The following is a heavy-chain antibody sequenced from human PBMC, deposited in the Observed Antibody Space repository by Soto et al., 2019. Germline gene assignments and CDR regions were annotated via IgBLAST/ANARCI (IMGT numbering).Heavy chain of an antibody. Sequence: GGSLRLSCAASGFTFSSYGMHWVRQAPGKGLEWVAVIWYDGSNKYYADSVKGRFTISRDNSKNTLYLQMNSLRAEDTAVYYCARDPTHYDFWSGYYSQKYGMDVWGQGTTVTVSS. D-gene: IGHD3-3*01. J-gene: IGHJ6*02. CDR3: ARDPTHYDFWSGYYSQKYGMDV. CDR1: GFTFSSYG. CDR2: IWYDGSNK. V-gene: IGHV3-33*01.